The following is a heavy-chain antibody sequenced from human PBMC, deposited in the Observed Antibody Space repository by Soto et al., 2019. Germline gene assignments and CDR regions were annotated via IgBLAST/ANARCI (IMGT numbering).Heavy chain of an antibody. CDR1: GFTFSSYA. J-gene: IGHJ4*02. V-gene: IGHV3-23*01. Sequence: GGSLRLSCAASGFTFSSYAMSWVRQAPGKGLEWVSAISGSGGSTSYADSVKGRFTISRDNSKNTLYLQMNTLRAEDTAVYYCAKVHDYGDYYFDYWGQGTLVTVSS. CDR2: ISGSGGST. D-gene: IGHD4-17*01. CDR3: AKVHDYGDYYFDY.